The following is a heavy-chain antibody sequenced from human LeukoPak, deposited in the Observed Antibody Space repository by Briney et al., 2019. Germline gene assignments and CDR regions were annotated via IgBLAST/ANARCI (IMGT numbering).Heavy chain of an antibody. CDR2: IYYSGST. CDR1: GGSTSSYY. D-gene: IGHD1-26*01. CDR3: ARATIVGATFDY. Sequence: SETLSLTCTVSGGSTSSYYWSWIRQPPGKGLEWIGYIYYSGSTNYNPSLKSRVTISVDTSKNQFSLKLSSVTAADTAVYYCARATIVGATFDYWGQGTLVTVSS. J-gene: IGHJ4*02. V-gene: IGHV4-59*01.